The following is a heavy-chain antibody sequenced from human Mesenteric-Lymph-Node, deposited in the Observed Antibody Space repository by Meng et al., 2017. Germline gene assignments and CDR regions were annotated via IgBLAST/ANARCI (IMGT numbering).Heavy chain of an antibody. D-gene: IGHD2-15*01. V-gene: IGHV4-61*01. J-gene: IGHJ4*02. CDR3: AGYCSGGSCYSGFDY. CDR1: GGSVSSGSYY. Sequence: SETLSLTCTVSGGSVSSGSYYWSWIRQSPGGGLEWVGYIYNTGSTNYHPSLKSRVTISVDTSKNQFSLRLTSLTAADTAVYYCAGYCSGGSCYSGFDYWGQGTLVTVSS. CDR2: IYNTGST.